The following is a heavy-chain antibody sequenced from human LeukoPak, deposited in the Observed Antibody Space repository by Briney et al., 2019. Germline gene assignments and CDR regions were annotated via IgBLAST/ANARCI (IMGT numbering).Heavy chain of an antibody. CDR2: IYHSGST. D-gene: IGHD3-10*01. V-gene: IGHV4-4*02. CDR1: GGSIRSSNW. J-gene: IGHJ4*02. CDR3: ARNYFGSGTYPFDY. Sequence: SETLSLTCAVSGGSIRSSNWWSWARQPPGKGLEWIGEIYHSGSTNYNLTPKSRVTISVDKSKNQVSLKLSSVTAADTAVYYCARNYFGSGTYPFDYWGQGTRVTVSS.